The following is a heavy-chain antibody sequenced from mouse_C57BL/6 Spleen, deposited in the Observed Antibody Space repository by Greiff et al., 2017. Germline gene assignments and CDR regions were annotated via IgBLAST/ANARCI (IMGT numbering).Heavy chain of an antibody. CDR1: GYTFTSYG. CDR2: IYPRSGNT. Sequence: VQLVESGAELARPGASVKLSCKASGYTFTSYGISWVKQRTGQGLEWIGEIYPRSGNTYYNEKFKGKATLTADKSSSTAYMELRSLTSEDSAVYFCARGGYDTAMDYWGQGTSVTVSS. J-gene: IGHJ4*01. CDR3: ARGGYDTAMDY. V-gene: IGHV1-81*01. D-gene: IGHD2-2*01.